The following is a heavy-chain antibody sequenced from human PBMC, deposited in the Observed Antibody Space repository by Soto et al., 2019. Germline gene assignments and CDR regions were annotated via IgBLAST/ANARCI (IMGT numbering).Heavy chain of an antibody. CDR1: GYTFTSYA. CDR3: ARGPLYYYDSSGYYSH. V-gene: IGHV1-3*01. D-gene: IGHD3-22*01. CDR2: INAGNGNT. Sequence: ASVKVSCKASGYTFTSYAMHWVRQAPGQRLEWMGWINAGNGNTKYSQKFQGRVTITADESTSTAYMELSSLRSEDTAVYYCARGPLYYYDSSGYYSHWGQGTLVTVSS. J-gene: IGHJ1*01.